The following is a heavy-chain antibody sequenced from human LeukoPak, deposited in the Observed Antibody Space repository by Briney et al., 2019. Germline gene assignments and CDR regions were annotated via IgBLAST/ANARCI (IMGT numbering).Heavy chain of an antibody. Sequence: GGSLRLSCAASGFTVSSNYMSWVRQAPGKGLEWVSVIYSGGSTYYADSVKGRFTISRDNSKNTLYLQMNSLRAEDTAVFYCARAWLDIVVVPAAMGGFDYWGQGTLVTVSS. J-gene: IGHJ4*02. CDR1: GFTVSSNY. CDR2: IYSGGST. CDR3: ARAWLDIVVVPAAMGGFDY. V-gene: IGHV3-53*01. D-gene: IGHD2-2*01.